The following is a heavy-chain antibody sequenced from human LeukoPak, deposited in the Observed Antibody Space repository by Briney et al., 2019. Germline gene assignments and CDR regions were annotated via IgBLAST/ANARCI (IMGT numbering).Heavy chain of an antibody. J-gene: IGHJ4*02. D-gene: IGHD3-22*01. CDR3: ARSQDYDSSGYYYGLDGRDFDY. V-gene: IGHV3-48*01. CDR1: AFTFSSYS. Sequence: GGSLRVSCAASAFTFSSYSVNWVRQAPGKGLEWVSCISSSSNTIYYADSVKGRFTISRDNAKNSLYLQMNSLRAEDTAVYYCARSQDYDSSGYYYGLDGRDFDYWGQGTLATASS. CDR2: ISSSSNTI.